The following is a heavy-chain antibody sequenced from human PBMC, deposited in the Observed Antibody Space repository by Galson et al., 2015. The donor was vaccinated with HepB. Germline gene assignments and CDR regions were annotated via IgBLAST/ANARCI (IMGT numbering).Heavy chain of an antibody. Sequence: SLRLSCAASGFTFTNYSINWVRQAPGKGLEWVSSISPTSTYIYYADSVKGRFTISRDNAKKSGYLQLNSLRAGDAALYYCTRDHVPYSSSWPYYSYGMDVWGQGTTVTVSS. V-gene: IGHV3-21*01. D-gene: IGHD6-13*01. CDR1: GFTFTNYS. J-gene: IGHJ6*02. CDR2: ISPTSTYI. CDR3: TRDHVPYSSSWPYYSYGMDV.